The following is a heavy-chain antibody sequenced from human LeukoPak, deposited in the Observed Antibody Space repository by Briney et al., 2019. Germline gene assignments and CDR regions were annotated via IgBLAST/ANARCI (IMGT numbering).Heavy chain of an antibody. CDR2: IYPNNVAT. J-gene: IGHJ4*02. D-gene: IGHD6-19*01. Sequence: GASVKVSCKASGYTFTDYYIHWLRQAPGHGPEWMGWIYPNNVATFYAQKFQGRVMMTTDASIHTTYMELTSLRSDDTAVYYCARDPYPKYSTGWYSNYWGQGTLVTVSS. CDR1: GYTFTDYY. V-gene: IGHV1-2*02. CDR3: ARDPYPKYSTGWYSNY.